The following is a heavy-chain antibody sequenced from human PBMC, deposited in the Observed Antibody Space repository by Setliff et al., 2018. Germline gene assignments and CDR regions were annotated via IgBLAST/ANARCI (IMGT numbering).Heavy chain of an antibody. D-gene: IGHD2-15*01. V-gene: IGHV4-38-2*02. CDR1: GYSISSGYI. J-gene: IGHJ4*02. CDR3: ARDLVYCSGGSCYGLPDY. CDR2: IGHTGSI. Sequence: SETLSLTCTVSGYSISSGYIWGWIRQPPGKGLEWVGNIGHTGSINYNPSLKSRLTISRDTSKNQFSLKLSSVTAADTAVYYCARDLVYCSGGSCYGLPDYWGQGTLVTVSS.